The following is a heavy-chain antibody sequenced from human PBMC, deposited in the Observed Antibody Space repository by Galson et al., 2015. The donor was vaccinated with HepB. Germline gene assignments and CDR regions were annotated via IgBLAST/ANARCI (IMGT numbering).Heavy chain of an antibody. CDR2: ISYDGSNK. CDR3: ARDYASSWYFNHYYGMDV. D-gene: IGHD6-13*01. J-gene: IGHJ6*02. Sequence: TFSSYAMHWVRQAPGKGLEWVAVISYDGSNKYYADSVKGRFTISRDNSKNTLYLQMNSLRAEDTAVYYCARDYASSWYFNHYYGMDVWGQGTTVTVSS. V-gene: IGHV3-30*04. CDR1: TFSSYA.